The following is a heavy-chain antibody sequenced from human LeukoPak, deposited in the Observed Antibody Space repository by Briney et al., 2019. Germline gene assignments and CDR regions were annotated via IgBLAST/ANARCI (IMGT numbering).Heavy chain of an antibody. CDR2: IIPIFGTT. Sequence: ASVKVSCKASGGTFSSSAIIWVRQAPGQGLEWMGGIIPIFGTTNYAQKFQGRVTITADEFTSTAYMELSSLRSEDTAVYYCARRWGPHCSSISCYWRDWYFDLWGRGTLVTVSS. V-gene: IGHV1-69*13. CDR1: GGTFSSSA. CDR3: ARRWGPHCSSISCYWRDWYFDL. J-gene: IGHJ2*01. D-gene: IGHD2-2*01.